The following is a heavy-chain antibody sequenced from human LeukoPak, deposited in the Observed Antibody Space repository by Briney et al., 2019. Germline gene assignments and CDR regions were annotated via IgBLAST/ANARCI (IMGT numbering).Heavy chain of an antibody. CDR3: ARVPLGYCSGGSCYWAYYFDY. CDR2: MHYGGSP. Sequence: SETLSLTCTVSGGSISSGDYIWTWIRQPPGKGLEWIGRMHYGGSPSYNPSLQSRVTISADTSKNQFSLSLYSVTAADTAVYYCARVPLGYCSGGSCYWAYYFDYWGQGTLVTVSS. V-gene: IGHV4-30-4*01. D-gene: IGHD2-15*01. J-gene: IGHJ4*02. CDR1: GGSISSGDYI.